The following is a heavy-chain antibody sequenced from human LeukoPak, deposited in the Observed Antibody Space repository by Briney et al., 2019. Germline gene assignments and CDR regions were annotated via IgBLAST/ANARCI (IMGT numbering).Heavy chain of an antibody. CDR3: ARLRFVAASGVSPFDY. CDR1: GFTFSSYA. Sequence: GSLRLSCAASGFTFSSYAMSWVRQAPGKGLEWVASIKQEGSEKYYVDSVKGRFTISRDNAKNSLYLQLHSLRAEDTAVYYCARLRFVAASGVSPFDYWGQGTLVTVSS. J-gene: IGHJ4*02. V-gene: IGHV3-7*01. D-gene: IGHD2-8*02. CDR2: IKQEGSEK.